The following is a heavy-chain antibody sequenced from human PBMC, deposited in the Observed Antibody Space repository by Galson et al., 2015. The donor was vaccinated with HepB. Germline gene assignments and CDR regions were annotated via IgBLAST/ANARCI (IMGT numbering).Heavy chain of an antibody. V-gene: IGHV3-23*01. J-gene: IGHJ5*02. CDR1: GFTFSSYA. CDR2: ISGSGGST. Sequence: SLRLSCAASGFTFSSYAMSWVRQAPGKGLEWVSAISGSGGSTYYADSVKGRFTISRDNSKNTLYLQMNSLRAEDTAVYYCLTWFGELRMGWFDPWGQGTLVTVSS. CDR3: LTWFGELRMGWFDP. D-gene: IGHD3-10*01.